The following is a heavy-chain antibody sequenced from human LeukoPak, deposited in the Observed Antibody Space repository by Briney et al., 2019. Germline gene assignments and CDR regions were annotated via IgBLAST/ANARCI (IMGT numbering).Heavy chain of an antibody. J-gene: IGHJ4*02. CDR1: GFTFSSYG. V-gene: IGHV3-33*01. CDR3: ARWGKRITIFGVVINSLDY. D-gene: IGHD3-3*01. Sequence: GRSLRLSCAASGFTFSSYGMHWVRQAPGKGLEWVAIIWFDGNNKYYADSVKGRFTISRDNSKNTLYLQMNSLRAEDTAVYYCARWGKRITIFGVVINSLDYWGQGTLVTVSS. CDR2: IWFDGNNK.